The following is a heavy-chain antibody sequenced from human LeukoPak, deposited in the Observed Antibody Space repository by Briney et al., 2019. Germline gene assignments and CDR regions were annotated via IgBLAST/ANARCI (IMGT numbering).Heavy chain of an antibody. CDR1: RFTFSSFE. CDR2: ISSSGRTI. CDR3: ARRGYTSALDY. V-gene: IGHV3-48*03. Sequence: GGSLRLSCAASRFTFSSFEMNWVRQAPGKGLEWVSYISSSGRTIYYADSVKGRFTISRDNAKNSLYLQVNSLRAEDTAVYYCARRGYTSALDYWGQGTLVTVSS. J-gene: IGHJ4*02. D-gene: IGHD5-18*01.